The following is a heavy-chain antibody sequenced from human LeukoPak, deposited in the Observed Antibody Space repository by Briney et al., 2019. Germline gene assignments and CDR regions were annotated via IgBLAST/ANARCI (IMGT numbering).Heavy chain of an antibody. D-gene: IGHD6-13*01. V-gene: IGHV3-7*01. CDR1: GFTFSSYA. CDR3: ARGRGIAL. Sequence: PGGSLRLSCAASGFTFSSYAMSWVRQAPGKGLEWVANIEDDGNKKNYVDSVKGRFTISRDNVKNSIYLQMNSLRADDTAVYYCARGRGIALWGQGTLVTVSS. J-gene: IGHJ4*02. CDR2: IEDDGNKK.